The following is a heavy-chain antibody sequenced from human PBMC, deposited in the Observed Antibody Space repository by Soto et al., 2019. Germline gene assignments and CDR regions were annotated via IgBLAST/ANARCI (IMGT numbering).Heavy chain of an antibody. D-gene: IGHD6-25*01. CDR2: ISAGGSNT. V-gene: IGHV3-23*01. J-gene: IGHJ3*02. Sequence: GGSLRLSCTASGFTFSSYAMSWVRQAPGKGLEWVSGISAGGSNTYYPDSVKGRFTISRDNSRNSMHLQLDSLRIEDTAVYYCARDSRGAAAFDIWGQGTMVT. CDR1: GFTFSSYA. CDR3: ARDSRGAAAFDI.